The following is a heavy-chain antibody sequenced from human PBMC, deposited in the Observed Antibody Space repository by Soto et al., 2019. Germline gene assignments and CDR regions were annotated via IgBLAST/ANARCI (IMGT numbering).Heavy chain of an antibody. CDR1: GGSFSGYY. Sequence: PSETLSLTCAVNGGSFSGYYWSWVRQSPGRGLEWIGEINHSGRSNLNPSLTSRLSTSVDTSKNHFTLTLTSVTAADTAVYFCARGKPSGYRFGPRNFFYYGLDVWGPGTTVTVSS. V-gene: IGHV4-34*01. D-gene: IGHD5-18*01. CDR2: INHSGRS. CDR3: ARGKPSGYRFGPRNFFYYGLDV. J-gene: IGHJ6*02.